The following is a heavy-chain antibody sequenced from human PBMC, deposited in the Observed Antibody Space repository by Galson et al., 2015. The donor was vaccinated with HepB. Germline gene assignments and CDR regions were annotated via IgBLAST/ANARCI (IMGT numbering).Heavy chain of an antibody. CDR3: ARGRLEGVRKELLSRFDP. CDR2: ISSNGGST. D-gene: IGHD2-2*01. J-gene: IGHJ5*02. V-gene: IGHV3-64*01. Sequence: SLRLSCAASGFTFSSYAMHWVRQAPGKGLEYVSAISSNGGSTYYANSVKGRFTISRDNSKNTLYLQMGSLRAEDMAVYYCARGRLEGVRKELLSRFDPWGQGTLVTVSS. CDR1: GFTFSSYA.